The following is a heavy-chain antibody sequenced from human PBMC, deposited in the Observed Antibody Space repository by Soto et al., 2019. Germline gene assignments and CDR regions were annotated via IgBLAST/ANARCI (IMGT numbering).Heavy chain of an antibody. Sequence: GESLKISCNGSGYSFTSYWIGWVRQMPGKDVEWIGIMYPGDSDVRYSSSFEGQVTISAVKSISTAYLQWSRLQAADTAMYYCARADAEVGATGGGWFDPWGQGTLVTVSS. J-gene: IGHJ5*02. D-gene: IGHD1-26*01. CDR1: GYSFTSYW. V-gene: IGHV5-51*01. CDR2: MYPGDSDV. CDR3: ARADAEVGATGGGWFDP.